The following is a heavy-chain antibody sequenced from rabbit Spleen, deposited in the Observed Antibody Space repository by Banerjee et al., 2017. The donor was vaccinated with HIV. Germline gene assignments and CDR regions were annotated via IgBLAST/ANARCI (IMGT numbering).Heavy chain of an antibody. D-gene: IGHD1-1*01. CDR3: ARNYVNAFDP. Sequence: HLKESGGGLVQPGGSLKLSCTASGFTLSSYYMNWVRQAPGKGLEWIGYIDPVFGITYYANWVSGRFSISRENAQNTVFLQMTSLTAADTATYFCARNYVNAFDPWGPGTLVTVS. CDR1: GFTLSSYY. V-gene: IGHV1S7*01. CDR2: IDPVFGIT. J-gene: IGHJ2*01.